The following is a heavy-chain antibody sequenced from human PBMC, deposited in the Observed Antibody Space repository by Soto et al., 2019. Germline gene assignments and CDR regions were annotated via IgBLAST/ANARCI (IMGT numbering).Heavy chain of an antibody. J-gene: IGHJ5*02. V-gene: IGHV1-8*01. CDR2: MNPNSGNT. Sequence: QVQLVQSGAEVKKPGASVKVSCKASGYTFTSYDINWVRQATGQGLEWMGWMNPNSGNTGYAQKFXXXXXXXXXXXXXXXXXXXXXXXXXXXXXXXXXXXXXXXXXXWFDPWGQGTLVTVSS. CDR3: XXXXXXXXXXWFDP. CDR1: GYTFTSYD.